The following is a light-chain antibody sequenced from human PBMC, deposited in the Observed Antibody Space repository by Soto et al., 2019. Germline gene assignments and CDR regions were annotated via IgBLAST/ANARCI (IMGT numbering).Light chain of an antibody. Sequence: DTQMTQSPYSLSASVGDRVTIACQANEDIGNHLNWYRQTPGKAPNLLIYDESNLEPGVPPRFSGAGSGTDFTFTISGLQPEDFATYYCQQFHSLPYTFGQGTKLEI. CDR1: EDIGNH. V-gene: IGKV1-33*01. CDR3: QQFHSLPYT. J-gene: IGKJ2*01. CDR2: DES.